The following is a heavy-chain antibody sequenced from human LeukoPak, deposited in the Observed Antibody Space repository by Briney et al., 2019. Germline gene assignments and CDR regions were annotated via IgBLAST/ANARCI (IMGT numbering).Heavy chain of an antibody. CDR2: IYYSGSI. D-gene: IGHD3-16*01. Sequence: SETLSLTCTVSGGSISSYYWSWIRQPPGKGLEWIGYIYYSGSINYNPSLKSRVTISVDTSKNQFSLKLSSVTAADTAVYYCARDLAAVLDYWGQGTLVTVSS. J-gene: IGHJ4*02. CDR1: GGSISSYY. CDR3: ARDLAAVLDY. V-gene: IGHV4-59*01.